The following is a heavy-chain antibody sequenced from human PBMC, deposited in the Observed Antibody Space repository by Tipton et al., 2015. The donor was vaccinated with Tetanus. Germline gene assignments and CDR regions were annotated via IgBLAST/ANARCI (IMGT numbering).Heavy chain of an antibody. CDR3: ARDLRRYQQNNWFDP. CDR2: FYTTGST. J-gene: IGHJ5*02. D-gene: IGHD2-2*01. Sequence: TLSLTCNVSGDSISSYYWNWIRQSAGKGLEWIGRFYTTGSTIYNPSLRSRVTMSVDTPKNQFSLNLTSLTPADTAVYYCARDLRRYQQNNWFDPWGQGTLVTVSS. CDR1: GDSISSYY. V-gene: IGHV4-4*07.